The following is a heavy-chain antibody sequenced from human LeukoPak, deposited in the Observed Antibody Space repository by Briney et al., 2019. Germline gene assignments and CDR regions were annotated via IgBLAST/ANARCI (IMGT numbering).Heavy chain of an antibody. CDR3: ARVVGTSGSYYFLPRLVDY. J-gene: IGHJ4*02. V-gene: IGHV4-59*12. Sequence: SETLSLTCTVSGGSISSYYWSWIRQPPGKGLEWIGYIYYSGSTYYNPSLKSRVTISVDTSKNQFSLKLSSVTAADTAVYYCARVVGTSGSYYFLPRLVDYWGQGTLVTVSS. CDR2: IYYSGST. CDR1: GGSISSYY. D-gene: IGHD1-26*01.